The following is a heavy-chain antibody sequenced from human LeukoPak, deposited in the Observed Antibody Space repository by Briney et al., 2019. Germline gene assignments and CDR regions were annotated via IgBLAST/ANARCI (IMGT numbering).Heavy chain of an antibody. CDR2: IYHSGST. Sequence: SETLSLTCAVSGYSISSGYYWGWIRQPPGRGLGWIGTIYHSGSTYYNPSLKSRVTISVDTSKNQFSLKLSSVTAADTAVYYCARRYYSSPRSFDYWGQGTLVTVSS. CDR1: GYSISSGYY. D-gene: IGHD3-9*01. CDR3: ARRYYSSPRSFDY. V-gene: IGHV4-38-2*01. J-gene: IGHJ4*02.